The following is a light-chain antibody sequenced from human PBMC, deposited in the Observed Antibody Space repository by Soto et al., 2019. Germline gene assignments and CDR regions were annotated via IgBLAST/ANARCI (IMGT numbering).Light chain of an antibody. CDR2: TTY. V-gene: IGLV1-44*01. J-gene: IGLJ1*01. CDR3: AAWHASLNGHV. Sequence: SALPQPHSVYGSPGPRLPVSCSGSDSNIGSYSVHWFQQLPGTAPKLLISTTYQRPSGVPERFSGSKSGTSASLAISGLQSEDEADYYCAAWHASLNGHVFGTGTKVTVL. CDR1: DSNIGSYS.